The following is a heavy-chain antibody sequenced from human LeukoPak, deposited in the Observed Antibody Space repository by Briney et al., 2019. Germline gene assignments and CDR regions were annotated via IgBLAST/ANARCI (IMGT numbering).Heavy chain of an antibody. J-gene: IGHJ4*02. V-gene: IGHV3-53*01. CDR3: AREIYGDYFDY. D-gene: IGHD4-17*01. CDR1: GFTVSSNY. CDR2: IYSGGST. Sequence: GGSLRLSCAASGFTVSSNYMSWLRHAPGKGLEWVSVIYSGGSTYYADSVKGRFTISRDNSKNTLYLQMNSLRAEDTAVYYCAREIYGDYFDYWGQGTLVTVSS.